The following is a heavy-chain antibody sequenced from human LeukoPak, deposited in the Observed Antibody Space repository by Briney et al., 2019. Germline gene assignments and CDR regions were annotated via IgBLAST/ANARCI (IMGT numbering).Heavy chain of an antibody. V-gene: IGHV3-21*01. CDR2: ISGSSDDI. J-gene: IGHJ4*02. CDR1: GFTFSSYW. CDR3: ARRGYHDYSGFDY. D-gene: IGHD1-26*01. Sequence: GGSLRLSCAASGFTFSSYWMHWVRQAPGKGLEWVSSISGSSDDIYYADSVKGRFTISRDNSKNSLYLQMNRLRAEDTALYYCARRGYHDYSGFDYWGQGTLVTVSS.